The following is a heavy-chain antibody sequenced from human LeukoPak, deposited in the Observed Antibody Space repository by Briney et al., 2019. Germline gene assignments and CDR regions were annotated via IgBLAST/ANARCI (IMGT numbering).Heavy chain of an antibody. CDR1: GFTFSSYG. J-gene: IGHJ4*02. CDR3: AKPDSSSWYGNVDY. Sequence: GGSLRLSCAVSGFTFSSYGMHWVRQAPGKGLEWVAVISYDGSNKYYADSVKGRFTISRDNSKNTLYLQMNSLRAEDTAVYYCAKPDSSSWYGNVDYWGQGTLVTVSS. CDR2: ISYDGSNK. D-gene: IGHD6-13*01. V-gene: IGHV3-30*18.